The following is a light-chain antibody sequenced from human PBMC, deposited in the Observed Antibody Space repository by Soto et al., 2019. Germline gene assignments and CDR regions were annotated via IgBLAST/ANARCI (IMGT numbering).Light chain of an antibody. J-gene: IGLJ1*01. V-gene: IGLV2-14*02. CDR3: SSYASSTTPYV. Sequence: QSALTQPASVSGSPGQSITISCTGTSSDVGSYNLVSWYQQHPGKAPKLMIYEGSKRPSGVSNRFSGSKSGNTASLTISGLQAEDEADYYCSSYASSTTPYVFGTGTIVTVL. CDR1: SSDVGSYNL. CDR2: EGS.